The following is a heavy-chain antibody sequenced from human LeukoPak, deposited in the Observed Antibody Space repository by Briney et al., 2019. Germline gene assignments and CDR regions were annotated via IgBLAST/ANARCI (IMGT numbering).Heavy chain of an antibody. CDR3: ARDQDWNDRGGLDY. V-gene: IGHV3-21*01. Sequence: GGSLRLSCAASGFTISTYSMNWVRQAPGKGLEWVSFISTSSSYIYYADSVKGRFTISRDNSKNSLYLQMNSLRAEDTAVYYCARDQDWNDRGGLDYWGQGTLVIVSS. CDR1: GFTISTYS. CDR2: ISTSSSYI. D-gene: IGHD1-1*01. J-gene: IGHJ4*02.